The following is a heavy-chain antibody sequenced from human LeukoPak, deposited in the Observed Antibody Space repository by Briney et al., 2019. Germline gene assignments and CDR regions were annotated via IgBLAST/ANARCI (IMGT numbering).Heavy chain of an antibody. CDR2: IRYDGSNK. Sequence: GGSLRLSCAASGFTFRSYAMHWVRQAPGKGLEWVAFIRYDGSNKYYADSVKGRFTISRDNSKNTLYLQMNSLRAEDTAVYYCAKARYEGEDYYDSSGYYWVYFDYWGQGTLVTVSS. D-gene: IGHD3-22*01. CDR1: GFTFRSYA. V-gene: IGHV3-30*02. CDR3: AKARYEGEDYYDSSGYYWVYFDY. J-gene: IGHJ4*02.